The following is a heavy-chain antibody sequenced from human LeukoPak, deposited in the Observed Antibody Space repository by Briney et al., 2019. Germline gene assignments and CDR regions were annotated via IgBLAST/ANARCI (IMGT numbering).Heavy chain of an antibody. D-gene: IGHD1-26*01. CDR1: GFTFSNYA. J-gene: IGHJ4*02. V-gene: IGHV3-23*01. Sequence: GGSLRLSCAASGFTFSNYAVSWVRQAPGKGLEWVSAISGSGGGTYYADSVKGRFTISRDNSKNTLYLQMNSPRAEDTAVYYCAMGPRGTYFDYWGQGTLVTVSS. CDR2: ISGSGGGT. CDR3: AMGPRGTYFDY.